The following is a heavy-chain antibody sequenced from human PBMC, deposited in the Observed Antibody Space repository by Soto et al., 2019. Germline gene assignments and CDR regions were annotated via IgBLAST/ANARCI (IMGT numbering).Heavy chain of an antibody. J-gene: IGHJ2*01. CDR3: ASGYSYGPYYFDL. CDR1: GYISPGYW. D-gene: IGHD5-18*01. CDR2: IYPGDSDT. Sequence: LKISCMGSGYISPGYWIGWSRQIHGKGLEWMGIIYPGDSDTTYSPSFQGHVTISADKSISTAYLQWSSLKASDAAMYYCASGYSYGPYYFDLWGRDTLVPVSS. V-gene: IGHV5-51*01.